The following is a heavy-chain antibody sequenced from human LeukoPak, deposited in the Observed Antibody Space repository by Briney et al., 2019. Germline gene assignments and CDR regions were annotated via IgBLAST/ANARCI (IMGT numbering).Heavy chain of an antibody. Sequence: GGSLRLSCVASGFTVSSNYMSWVRQAPGKGLEWVSVIYSGGSTYYADSVKGRFTISRDNSKNTLYLQMNSLRAEDTAVYYCARSVVFRNYFDYWGQGTLVTVSS. CDR1: GFTVSSNY. J-gene: IGHJ4*02. CDR2: IYSGGST. V-gene: IGHV3-53*01. CDR3: ARSVVFRNYFDY. D-gene: IGHD2-15*01.